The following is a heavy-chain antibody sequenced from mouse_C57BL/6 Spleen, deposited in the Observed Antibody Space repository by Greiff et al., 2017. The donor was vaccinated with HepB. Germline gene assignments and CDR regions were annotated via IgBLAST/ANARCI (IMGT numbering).Heavy chain of an antibody. Sequence: VQLKESGPELVKPGASVKMSCKASGYTFTDYNMHWVKQSHGKSLEWIGYINPNNGGTRYNQKFKGKATLTVNKSSRTAYMELRSLASEDSAVYYCARDGYQYYCAMGDWGQGTSVTVSS. CDR1: GYTFTDYN. CDR2: INPNNGGT. J-gene: IGHJ4*01. V-gene: IGHV1-22*01. CDR3: ARDGYQYYCAMGD. D-gene: IGHD2-3*01.